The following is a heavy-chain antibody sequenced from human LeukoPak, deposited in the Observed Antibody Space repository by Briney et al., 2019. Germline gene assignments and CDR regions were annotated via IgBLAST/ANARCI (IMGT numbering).Heavy chain of an antibody. V-gene: IGHV3-23*01. J-gene: IGHJ4*02. Sequence: GGSLRLSCAASGFTFSSYAMSWVRQAPGKGLEWVSAISGSGGSTYYADSVKGRFTISRDNSKNTLYLQMNSLRAEDTAVYYCAKDRVFDPYYYGSGSYSDYWGQGTLVTVSP. CDR2: ISGSGGST. CDR1: GFTFSSYA. CDR3: AKDRVFDPYYYGSGSYSDY. D-gene: IGHD3-10*01.